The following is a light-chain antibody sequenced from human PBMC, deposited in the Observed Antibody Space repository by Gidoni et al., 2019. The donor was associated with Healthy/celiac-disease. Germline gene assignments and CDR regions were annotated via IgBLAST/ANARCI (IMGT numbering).Light chain of an antibody. CDR2: AAS. Sequence: DNQMTQSPSSLSASVGDRVTITCRASQSISNYLNWYQQKPGKAPKLLIYAASNLQSGVPSRFSGSGSGTDFTLTISSLQPEDIATYYCQQCYSPPLTFGPGTKVEIK. V-gene: IGKV1-39*01. J-gene: IGKJ3*01. CDR3: QQCYSPPLT. CDR1: QSISNY.